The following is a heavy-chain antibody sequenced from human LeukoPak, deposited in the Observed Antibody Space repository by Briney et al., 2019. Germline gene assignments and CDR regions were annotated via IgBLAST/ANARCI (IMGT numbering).Heavy chain of an antibody. V-gene: IGHV3-53*01. D-gene: IGHD3-22*01. Sequence: GGSLRLSCAASGFTVSSNYMSWVRQAPGKGLEWVSVISSSGGSTNYTESVKGRFTISRDNSKKTLYLKMNSLRVEDTAMYYCAKSAYDRSGYYRWGQGTLVTVSS. CDR1: GFTVSSNY. CDR3: AKSAYDRSGYYR. CDR2: ISSSGGST. J-gene: IGHJ4*02.